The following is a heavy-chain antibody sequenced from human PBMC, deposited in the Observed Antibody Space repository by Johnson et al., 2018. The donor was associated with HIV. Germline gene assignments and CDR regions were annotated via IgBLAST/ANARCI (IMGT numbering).Heavy chain of an antibody. CDR1: GFTFSSYA. V-gene: IGHV3-30*04. D-gene: IGHD6-6*01. CDR2: ISYDGSSK. J-gene: IGHJ3*02. Sequence: QVQLVESGGGVVQPGRSLRLSCAASGFTFSSYAMHWVRQAPGKGLEWVAVISYDGSSKYYADSVKGRFTISRDNSKNTLYLQMNSRRAEETAVYYCARVSRSSPAFDAFDIWGQGTLVTVSS. CDR3: ARVSRSSPAFDAFDI.